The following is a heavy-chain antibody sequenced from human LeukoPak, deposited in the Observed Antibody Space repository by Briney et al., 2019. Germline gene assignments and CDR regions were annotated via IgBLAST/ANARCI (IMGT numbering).Heavy chain of an antibody. CDR1: GFTFSSYG. D-gene: IGHD3-10*01. V-gene: IGHV3-48*04. Sequence: GGSLRLSCAASGFTFSSYGMSWVRQAPGKGLEWVSYISSSGSTIYYADSVKGRFTISRDNAKNSLYLQMNSLRAEDTAVYYCARVAGNYYGSVYYFDYWGQGTLVTVSS. CDR3: ARVAGNYYGSVYYFDY. CDR2: ISSSGSTI. J-gene: IGHJ4*02.